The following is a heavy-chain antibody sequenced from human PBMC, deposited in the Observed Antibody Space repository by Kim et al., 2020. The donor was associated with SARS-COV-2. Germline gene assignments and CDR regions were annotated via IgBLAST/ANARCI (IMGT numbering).Heavy chain of an antibody. CDR2: INTDTGNP. Sequence: ASVKVSCKPSGYTFTKYTINWVRQAPGQGLEWIGWINTDTGNPTYAQGFTGRFVFSLDTSVSTAYLQINSLKAEDTALYYCARVIWGSYRYTDYWGQGTLVTVSS. CDR1: GYTFTKYT. CDR3: ARVIWGSYRYTDY. D-gene: IGHD3-16*02. J-gene: IGHJ4*02. V-gene: IGHV7-4-1*02.